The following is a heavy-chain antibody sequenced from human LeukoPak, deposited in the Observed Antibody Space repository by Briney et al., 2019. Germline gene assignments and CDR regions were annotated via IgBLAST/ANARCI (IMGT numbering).Heavy chain of an antibody. Sequence: PSETLSLTCAVYGGSFSGYYWSWIRQPPGKGLEWIGSIYYSGSTYYNPSLKSRVTISVDTSKNQFSLKLSSVTAADTAVYYCARVWGDSSGWYVGEYNWFDPWGQGTLVTVSS. V-gene: IGHV4-34*01. CDR1: GGSFSGYY. D-gene: IGHD6-19*01. CDR3: ARVWGDSSGWYVGEYNWFDP. CDR2: IYYSGST. J-gene: IGHJ5*02.